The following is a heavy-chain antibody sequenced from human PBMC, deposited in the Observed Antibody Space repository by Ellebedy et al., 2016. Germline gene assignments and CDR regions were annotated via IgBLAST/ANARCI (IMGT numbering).Heavy chain of an antibody. D-gene: IGHD1-1*01. J-gene: IGHJ2*01. CDR1: GGSISSYY. CDR2: IYYSGST. Sequence: SETLSLTCTVSGGSISSYYWSWIRQPPGKGLEWIGYIYYSGSTNYNPSLKSRVTISVDTSKNQFSLKLSSVTAADTAVYYCARGEAIGSHYWYFDLWGRGTLVTVSS. CDR3: ARGEAIGSHYWYFDL. V-gene: IGHV4-59*12.